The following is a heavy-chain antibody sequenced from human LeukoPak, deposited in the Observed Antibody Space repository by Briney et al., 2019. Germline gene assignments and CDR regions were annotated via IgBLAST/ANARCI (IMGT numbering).Heavy chain of an antibody. CDR3: AREEQLDCSGGSCYWTYYYGMDV. D-gene: IGHD2-15*01. CDR1: GFTFSSYS. Sequence: QSGGSLRLSCAASGFTFSSYSMNWVRQAPGKGLEWVSYISSSSSTIYYADSVKGRFTISRDNAKNSLYLQMNSLRAEDTAVYYCAREEQLDCSGGSCYWTYYYGMDVWGQGTTVTVSS. V-gene: IGHV3-48*04. CDR2: ISSSSSTI. J-gene: IGHJ6*02.